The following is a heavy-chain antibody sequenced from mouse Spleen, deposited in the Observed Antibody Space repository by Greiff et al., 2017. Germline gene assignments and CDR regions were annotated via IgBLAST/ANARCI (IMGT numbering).Heavy chain of an antibody. D-gene: IGHD2-4*01. Sequence: EVQLVESGGDLVKPGGSLKLSCAASGFTFSSYGMSWVRQTPDKRLEWVATISSGGSYTYYPDSVKGRFTISRDNAKNTLYLQMSSLKSEDTAMYYCARRRITTDGYAMDYWGQGTSVTVSS. CDR2: ISSGGSYT. J-gene: IGHJ4*01. V-gene: IGHV5-6*01. CDR1: GFTFSSYG. CDR3: ARRRITTDGYAMDY.